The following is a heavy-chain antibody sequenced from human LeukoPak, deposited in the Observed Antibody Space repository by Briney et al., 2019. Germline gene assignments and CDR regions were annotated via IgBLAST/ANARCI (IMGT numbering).Heavy chain of an antibody. CDR3: ARGGPYSSSSLDY. CDR1: GFTFSNSW. D-gene: IGHD6-6*01. Sequence: PGGSLRLSCAASGFTFSNSWMYWVRQTPDKGLVWVSRIKYDGSSTVYADSVKGRFTISRDNAKNTLDLQMNSLRAEDTAVYYCARGGPYSSSSLDYWGQGTLVTVSS. CDR2: IKYDGSST. V-gene: IGHV3-74*01. J-gene: IGHJ4*02.